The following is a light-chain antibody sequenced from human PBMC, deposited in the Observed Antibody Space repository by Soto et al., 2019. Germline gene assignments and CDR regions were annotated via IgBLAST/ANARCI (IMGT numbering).Light chain of an antibody. CDR2: DAS. Sequence: EIVLTQSPATLSLSPCERAALSCSASQSVSMHLAWYQQKPGQAPRLLIYDASNRATGIPARFSGGGSGTEFTLSISSLQSEDFAVYYCQQYNNWPPMTFGQGTRLEIK. J-gene: IGKJ5*01. V-gene: IGKV3D-15*01. CDR1: QSVSMH. CDR3: QQYNNWPPMT.